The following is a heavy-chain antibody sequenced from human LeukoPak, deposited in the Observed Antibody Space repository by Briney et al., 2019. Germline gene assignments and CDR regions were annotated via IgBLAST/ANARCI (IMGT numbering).Heavy chain of an antibody. J-gene: IGHJ4*02. CDR1: GFTFNNYG. D-gene: IGHD3-10*01. V-gene: IGHV3-23*01. CDR3: ARHQGFGELLAYFDY. CDR2: ISGSGGST. Sequence: GGSLRLSCAASGFTFNNYGMNWVRQAPGKGLEWVSTISGSGGSTYYADSVKGRFTISRDNSKNTLYLQMNSLRAEDTAVYYCARHQGFGELLAYFDYWGQGTLVTVSS.